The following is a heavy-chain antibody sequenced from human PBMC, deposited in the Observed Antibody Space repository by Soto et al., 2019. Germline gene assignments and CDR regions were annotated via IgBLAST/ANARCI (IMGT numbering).Heavy chain of an antibody. CDR3: ARGSGPNDAFDI. D-gene: IGHD2-15*01. J-gene: IGHJ3*02. V-gene: IGHV4-34*01. CDR2: INHSGST. CDR1: GGSFSGYY. Sequence: SETLSLTCAVYGGSFSGYYWSWIRQPPGKGLEWIGEINHSGSTNYNPSLKSRVTISVDTSKNQFSLKLSSVTAADTAVYYCARGSGPNDAFDIWGQGTTVTVSS.